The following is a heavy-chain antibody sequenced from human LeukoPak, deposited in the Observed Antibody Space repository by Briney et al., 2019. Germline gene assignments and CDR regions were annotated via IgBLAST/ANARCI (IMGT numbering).Heavy chain of an antibody. D-gene: IGHD3-22*01. CDR1: GYTFTGYY. J-gene: IGHJ3*02. Sequence: GASVKVSCKASGYTFTGYYMHWVRRAPGQGLEWMGWINPNSGGTNYAQKFQGRVTMTRDTSISTAYMELSRLRSDDKAVYYCARDLYYDSSGPLDIWGQGTMVTVSS. V-gene: IGHV1-2*02. CDR2: INPNSGGT. CDR3: ARDLYYDSSGPLDI.